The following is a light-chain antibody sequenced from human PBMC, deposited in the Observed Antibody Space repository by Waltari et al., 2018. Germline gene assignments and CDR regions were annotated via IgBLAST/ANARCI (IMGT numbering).Light chain of an antibody. CDR2: WAS. V-gene: IGKV4-1*01. CDR3: QQYRLIPHT. Sequence: DIVMTQSPDSLAVSLGERTTINCKSSQSVLYSSNNENYLGWYQQKPGPPPKLLIYWASTRESGVPDRFSGSGSGTDFTLTISSLQAEDVAVYYCQQYRLIPHTFGQGTRLEIK. CDR1: QSVLYSSNNENY. J-gene: IGKJ2*01.